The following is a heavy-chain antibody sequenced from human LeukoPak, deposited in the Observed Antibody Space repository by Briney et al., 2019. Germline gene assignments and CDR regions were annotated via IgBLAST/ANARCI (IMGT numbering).Heavy chain of an antibody. CDR1: GYTLTELS. D-gene: IGHD5-18*01. Sequence: ASVTVPRKVSGYTLTELSMHWVRQAPAKGLEWMGGFDPEDGETIYAQKFQGRVIMTEDTSTDTAYMELSSLRSDDTAVYYCAKGYTAMVKPYAFDIWGQGTMVTVSS. CDR3: AKGYTAMVKPYAFDI. CDR2: FDPEDGET. V-gene: IGHV1-24*01. J-gene: IGHJ3*02.